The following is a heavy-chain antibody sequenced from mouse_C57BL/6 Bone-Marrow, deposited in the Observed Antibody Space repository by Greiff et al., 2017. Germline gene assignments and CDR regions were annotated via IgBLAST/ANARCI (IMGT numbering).Heavy chain of an antibody. Sequence: EVQLQQSGPVLARPGASVKMSCKTSGYTFTSYWMHWVNQRPGQGLEWIGAIYPGNSDNSDNQKFKGKAKLTAVTSASTADMKFSSLTNEDAAVYYCTRYDYPYLDYWGQGTTLTVAS. CDR3: TRYDYPYLDY. CDR1: GYTFTSYW. CDR2: IYPGNSDN. D-gene: IGHD2-4*01. J-gene: IGHJ2*01. V-gene: IGHV1-5*01.